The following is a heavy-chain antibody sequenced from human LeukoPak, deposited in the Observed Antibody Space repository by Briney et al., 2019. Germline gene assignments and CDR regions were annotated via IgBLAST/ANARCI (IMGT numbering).Heavy chain of an antibody. CDR2: INWNGGST. Sequence: PGGSLRLSCAASGFTFSSYGMSWAPQAPGKGLDWVSGINWNGGSTGYADSVKGRFTISRDNAKNSLYLQMNSLRAEDTAVYYCARDRISSVAVPFDYWGQGTLVTVSS. J-gene: IGHJ4*02. V-gene: IGHV3-20*04. D-gene: IGHD6-19*01. CDR3: ARDRISSVAVPFDY. CDR1: GFTFSSYG.